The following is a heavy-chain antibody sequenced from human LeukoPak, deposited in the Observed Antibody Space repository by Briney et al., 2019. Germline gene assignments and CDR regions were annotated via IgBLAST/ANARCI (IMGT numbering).Heavy chain of an antibody. CDR2: ITSSSTYI. D-gene: IGHD2-15*01. CDR3: ARDYLLGYCSGGSCSERDY. Sequence: GGSLRLSCAASGFTFSSYNMNWVRQAPGKGLEWVSSITSSSTYIYYADSVKGRFTISRDNAKNSLYLQTNSLRAEDTAVYYCARDYLLGYCSGGSCSERDYWGQGTLVTVSS. J-gene: IGHJ4*02. V-gene: IGHV3-21*04. CDR1: GFTFSSYN.